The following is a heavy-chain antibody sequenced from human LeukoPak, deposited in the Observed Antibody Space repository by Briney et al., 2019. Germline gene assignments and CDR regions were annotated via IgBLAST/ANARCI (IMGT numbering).Heavy chain of an antibody. Sequence: SVKVSCRASGGTFSSYVISWVRQAPGQGLEWMGGVIPIFGTANYAQKFQGRVTITADESTSTAYMEVSSLRSEDTAVYYCARDHRGDFWSGFREDYYMDVWGKGTTVTVSS. CDR3: ARDHRGDFWSGFREDYYMDV. CDR2: VIPIFGTA. D-gene: IGHD3-3*01. CDR1: GGTFSSYV. V-gene: IGHV1-69*01. J-gene: IGHJ6*03.